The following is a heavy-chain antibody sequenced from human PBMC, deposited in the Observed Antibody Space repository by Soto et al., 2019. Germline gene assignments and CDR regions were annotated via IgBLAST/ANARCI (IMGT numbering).Heavy chain of an antibody. CDR2: ISSSSSYI. D-gene: IGHD2-15*01. V-gene: IGHV3-21*04. CDR1: GFTFSSYS. Sequence: GGSLRLSCAASGFTFSSYSMNWVRQAPGKGLEWVSSISSSSSYIYYADSVKGRFTISRDNANNSLYLQMNSRRAEDTGVYYCAVYCIGGGGSHTLTARWGQGTLVTVSS. CDR3: AVYCIGGGGSHTLTAR. J-gene: IGHJ4*02.